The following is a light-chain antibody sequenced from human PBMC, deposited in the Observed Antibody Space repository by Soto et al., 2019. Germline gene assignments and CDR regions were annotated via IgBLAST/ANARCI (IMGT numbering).Light chain of an antibody. CDR2: EVS. CDR1: SSDVGGYNF. CDR3: SSYAGSKNFVV. J-gene: IGLJ2*01. V-gene: IGLV2-8*01. Sequence: QSALTQPPSASGSPGQSVTISCTGTSSDVGGYNFVAWYQQHPGKAPKLMISEVSKRPSGVPDRFSGSKSGNTASLTVSGLQAEDEADYYCSSYAGSKNFVVFGGGTQLTVL.